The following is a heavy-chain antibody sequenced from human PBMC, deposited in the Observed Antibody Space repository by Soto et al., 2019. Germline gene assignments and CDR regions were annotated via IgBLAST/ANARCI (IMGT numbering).Heavy chain of an antibody. D-gene: IGHD3-9*01. J-gene: IGHJ4*02. CDR2: IYYNGNT. Sequence: PSGTLSLTCTLSGGAINDHYWSFIRQPPGKGLDWIGYIYYNGNTNYNPSLESRVTISVDRSRNQFSLRLTSLTAADTAVYHCARVRTGYFDYWGRGAMVTVSS. CDR1: GGAINDHY. V-gene: IGHV4-59*11. CDR3: ARVRTGYFDY.